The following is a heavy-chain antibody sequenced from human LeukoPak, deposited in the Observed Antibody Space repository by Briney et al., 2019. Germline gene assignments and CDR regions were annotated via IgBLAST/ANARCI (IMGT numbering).Heavy chain of an antibody. Sequence: GGSLRLSCAASGFIFSSYAMSWVRQAPGKGLEWVSAIIPSRATYYADSVKGRFTISRDNSKNTLSLQMNSLRAEDTAVYYCAKDDGYNTYNQYDYWGQGTLVTVSS. CDR3: AKDDGYNTYNQYDY. V-gene: IGHV3-23*01. D-gene: IGHD5-24*01. CDR1: GFIFSSYA. CDR2: IIPSRAT. J-gene: IGHJ4*02.